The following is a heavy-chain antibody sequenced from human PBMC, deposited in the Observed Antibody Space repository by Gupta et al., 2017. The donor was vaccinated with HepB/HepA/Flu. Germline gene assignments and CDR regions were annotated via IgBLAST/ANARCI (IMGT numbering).Heavy chain of an antibody. Sequence: QITLKGSGPTLVKPTQTLPLPCTFSGFSLSTSGVGVGWIRQPPGKALEWLALIYWDDDKRYSPSLKSRLTITKDTSKNQVVLTMTNMDPVDTATYYCAFTEWVADSVNYWGQGALVTVSS. V-gene: IGHV2-5*02. D-gene: IGHD1-26*01. J-gene: IGHJ4*02. CDR1: GFSLSTSGVG. CDR2: IYWDDDK. CDR3: AFTEWVADSVNY.